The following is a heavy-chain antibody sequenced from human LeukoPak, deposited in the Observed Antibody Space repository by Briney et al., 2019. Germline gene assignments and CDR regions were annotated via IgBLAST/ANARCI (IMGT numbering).Heavy chain of an antibody. J-gene: IGHJ4*02. Sequence: GGSLRLSCAASGFTFDDYGMSWVRQAPGKGLEWVSAISGSGGSTYYADSVKGRFTISRDNSKNTLYLQMNSLRAEDTAVYYCAKGVAAAGAYYFDYWGQGTLVTVSS. CDR2: ISGSGGST. V-gene: IGHV3-23*01. CDR3: AKGVAAAGAYYFDY. D-gene: IGHD6-13*01. CDR1: GFTFDDYG.